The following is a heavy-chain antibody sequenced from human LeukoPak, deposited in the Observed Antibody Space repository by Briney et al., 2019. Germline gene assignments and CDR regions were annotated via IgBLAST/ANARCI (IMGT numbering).Heavy chain of an antibody. V-gene: IGHV1-58*02. CDR2: IVVGSGNT. J-gene: IGHJ3*02. CDR3: AADSITMSPNAFDI. Sequence: SVKVSCKASGFTFTSSAMQWVRQARGQRLEWIGWIVVGSGNTNYAQKFQERVTITRDMSTSTAYMELSSLRSEDTAVYYCAADSITMSPNAFDIWGQGTMVTVSS. CDR1: GFTFTSSA. D-gene: IGHD3-22*01.